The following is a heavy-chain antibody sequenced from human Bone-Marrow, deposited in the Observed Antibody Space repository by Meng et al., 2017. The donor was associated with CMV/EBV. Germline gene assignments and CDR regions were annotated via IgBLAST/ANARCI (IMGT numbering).Heavy chain of an antibody. J-gene: IGHJ4*02. CDR2: IYPGDSDT. Sequence: KVSCKGSGYTFTTYWIGWVRQVPGKGLEWMGIIYPGDSDTRYSPSFQGQVTISADKSISTAYLLWSSLKASDTAMYYCARLSESSSDYYFDYWGQGTLVTVSS. V-gene: IGHV5-51*01. CDR3: ARLSESSSDYYFDY. D-gene: IGHD6-6*01. CDR1: GYTFTTYW.